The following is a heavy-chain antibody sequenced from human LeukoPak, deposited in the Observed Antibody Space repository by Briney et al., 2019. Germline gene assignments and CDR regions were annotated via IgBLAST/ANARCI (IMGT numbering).Heavy chain of an antibody. CDR3: ARDSTKKALVVPATPHY. D-gene: IGHD2-15*01. CDR1: GYTFTTYA. V-gene: IGHV1-3*01. Sequence: ASVKVSCKASGYTFTTYAMHWVRQAPGQRLEWMGRINAGNGNTKYSQEFQDRVTITRDTSANTAYMELSSLRSEDTAVYYCARDSTKKALVVPATPHYWGQGTLVTVTS. J-gene: IGHJ4*02. CDR2: INAGNGNT.